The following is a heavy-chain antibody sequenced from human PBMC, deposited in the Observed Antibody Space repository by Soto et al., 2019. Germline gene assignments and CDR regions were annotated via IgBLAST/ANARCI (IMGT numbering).Heavy chain of an antibody. Sequence: QVQLVQSGAEVKKPGSSVKVSCKASGGTFSSYTISWVRQAPGQGLEWMGRIIPILGIANYAQKFQGRVTITADKSTSTAYMELSSLRSEDTAVYYCARDIVATYPPDYYMDVWGKGTTVPGSS. V-gene: IGHV1-69*08. CDR3: ARDIVATYPPDYYMDV. J-gene: IGHJ6*03. CDR2: IIPILGIA. CDR1: GGTFSSYT. D-gene: IGHD5-12*01.